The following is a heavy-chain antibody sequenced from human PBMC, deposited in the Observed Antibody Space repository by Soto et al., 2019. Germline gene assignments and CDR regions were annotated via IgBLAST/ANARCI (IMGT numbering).Heavy chain of an antibody. CDR2: INYVGRTS. CDR1: GDSMSGFY. Sequence: SETLSLTCTVSGDSMSGFYWSWIRQTPGKRLEWIGYINYVGRTSYYSPSLQSRVTISLDSSKNQFSLILSSVTAADTAVYFCARFRRNYFDYWGQGTQVTVSS. CDR3: ARFRRNYFDY. J-gene: IGHJ4*02. V-gene: IGHV4-59*01. D-gene: IGHD3-10*01.